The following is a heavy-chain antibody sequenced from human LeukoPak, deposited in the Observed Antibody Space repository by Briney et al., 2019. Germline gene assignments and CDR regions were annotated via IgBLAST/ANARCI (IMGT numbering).Heavy chain of an antibody. J-gene: IGHJ4*02. CDR2: IYYSGST. CDR1: GGSISSGDYY. V-gene: IGHV4-30-4*01. D-gene: IGHD6-19*01. CDR3: ARHVDSGGWYRSYFDY. Sequence: SETLSLTCTVSGGSISSGDYYWSWIRQPPGKGLEWIGYIYYSGSTYYNPSLKSRVTISVDTSKSQFSLKLSSVTAADTAVYYCARHVDSGGWYRSYFDYWGQGTLVTVAS.